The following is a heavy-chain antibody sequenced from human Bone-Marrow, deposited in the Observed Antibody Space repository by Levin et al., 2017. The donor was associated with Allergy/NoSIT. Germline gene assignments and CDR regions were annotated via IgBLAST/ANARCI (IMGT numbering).Heavy chain of an antibody. J-gene: IGHJ4*02. Sequence: GGSLRLSCAASGFALSSYWMHWVRQVPGKGLVWVSRINPDGRNTSYADSVKGRFTISRDNAGNTLFLQTTSLRAEDTAVYYCVRDGNSGWSDLDCWGQGTLVTVSS. V-gene: IGHV3-74*01. CDR3: VRDGNSGWSDLDC. D-gene: IGHD6-19*01. CDR1: GFALSSYW. CDR2: INPDGRNT.